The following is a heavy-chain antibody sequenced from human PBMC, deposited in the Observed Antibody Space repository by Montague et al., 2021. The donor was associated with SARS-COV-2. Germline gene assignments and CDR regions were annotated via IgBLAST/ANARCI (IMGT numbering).Heavy chain of an antibody. V-gene: IGHV4-59*02. CDR3: ARENTVTTFGGPYYIDS. CDR2: IYDSGST. D-gene: IGHD4-17*01. Sequence: SETLSLTCIVSGSSARSYYWSWIRQPPGKGLEWIGYIYDSGSTNYNPSLKSRVTILVDTSKNQFSLKLSSVTAADTAVYYCARENTVTTFGGPYYIDSWGQGTLVTVSA. CDR1: GSSARSYY. J-gene: IGHJ4*02.